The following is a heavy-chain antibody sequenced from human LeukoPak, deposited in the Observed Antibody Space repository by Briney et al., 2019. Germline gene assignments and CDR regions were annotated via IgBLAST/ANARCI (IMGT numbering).Heavy chain of an antibody. CDR2: IYSGRT. V-gene: IGHV4-39*07. D-gene: IGHD3-3*01. CDR3: ARLKSGYYYMDV. CDR1: GGFISNSNFY. Sequence: PSETLSLTCTVSGGFISNSNFYWGWIRQPPGKGLDWIGNIYSGRTYYNPSLNSPVTISVDTSKNQFSLKLSSVTAADTAVYYCARLKSGYYYMDVWGKGTTVTVSS. J-gene: IGHJ6*03.